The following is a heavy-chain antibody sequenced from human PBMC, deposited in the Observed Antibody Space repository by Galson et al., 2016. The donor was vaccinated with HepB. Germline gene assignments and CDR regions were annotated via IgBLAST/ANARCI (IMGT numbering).Heavy chain of an antibody. CDR3: TRREGSASYEFDY. D-gene: IGHD3-10*01. J-gene: IGHJ4*02. CDR1: GGEVRGSA. Sequence: YLRLSGEGEGGEVRGSAIHWVRQASGTGLEWVGRIRSKAYTYATAYAASVQGRFTISRDDSKNTAYLQMNSLESEDTAGYYCTRREGSASYEFDYWGQGIPVTVSS. V-gene: IGHV3-73*01. CDR2: IRSKAYTYAT.